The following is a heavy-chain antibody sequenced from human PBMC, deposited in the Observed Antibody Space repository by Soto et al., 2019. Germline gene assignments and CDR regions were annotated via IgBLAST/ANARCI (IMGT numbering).Heavy chain of an antibody. V-gene: IGHV4-31*03. CDR2: IYYSGST. D-gene: IGHD4-17*01. J-gene: IGHJ2*01. Sequence: QVQLQESGPGLVKPSQTLSLTCTVSGGSISSGGYYWSWIRQHPGKGLEWIGYIYYSGSTYYNPSLKSRVTISVDTSKNHFSLKLSSVTAAYTAVYYCARYGDYGEPGFDLWGRGTLVTVSS. CDR3: ARYGDYGEPGFDL. CDR1: GGSISSGGYY.